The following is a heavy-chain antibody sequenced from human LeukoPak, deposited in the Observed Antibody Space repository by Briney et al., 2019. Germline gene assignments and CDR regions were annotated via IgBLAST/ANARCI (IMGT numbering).Heavy chain of an antibody. CDR1: GFTFSSYS. Sequence: PGGSLRLSCAASGFTFSSYSMNWVRQAPGEGLEWVSSISSSSSYIYYADSVKGRFTISRDNAKNSLYLQMNSLRAEDTAVYYCARFSSSDAFDIWGQGTMVTVSS. V-gene: IGHV3-21*01. J-gene: IGHJ3*02. CDR3: ARFSSSDAFDI. D-gene: IGHD3-10*01. CDR2: ISSSSSYI.